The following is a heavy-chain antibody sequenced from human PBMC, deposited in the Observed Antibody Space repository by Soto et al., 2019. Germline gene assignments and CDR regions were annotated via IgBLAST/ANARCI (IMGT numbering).Heavy chain of an antibody. CDR1: GFTVSGNC. D-gene: IGHD2-8*01. CDR3: AYTHLVLRGPSPPDY. J-gene: IGHJ4*02. V-gene: IGHV3-53*01. Sequence: GGSLRLSCAASGFTVSGNCMSRVRQAPGKGLEWVSVLCTAGRTYYADSVKGRFTISRDNSKNTLYLQMNSLRAEDTAAYYCAYTHLVLRGPSPPDYWGQGTLVTVSS. CDR2: LCTAGRT.